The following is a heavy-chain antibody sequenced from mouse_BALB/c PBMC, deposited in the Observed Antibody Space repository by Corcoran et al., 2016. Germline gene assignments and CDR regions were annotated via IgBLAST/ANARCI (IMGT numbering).Heavy chain of an antibody. V-gene: IGHV8-12*01. Sequence: QVTLKESGPGILQPSQTLSLTCSFSGFSLSTSGMGVSWIRQPSGKGLEWLAHIYWDDDKRYNPSLKSRLTISKDTSRNQVFLKITSVDTADTATYYCARSRFYYGYYYYAMDYWGQGTSVTVSS. CDR1: GFSLSTSGMG. D-gene: IGHD2-2*01. CDR2: IYWDDDK. J-gene: IGHJ4*01. CDR3: ARSRFYYGYYYYAMDY.